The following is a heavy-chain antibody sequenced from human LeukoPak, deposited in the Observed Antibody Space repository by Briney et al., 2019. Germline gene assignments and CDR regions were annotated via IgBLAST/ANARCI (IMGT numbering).Heavy chain of an antibody. CDR2: ISSSSNTI. Sequence: GGSLRLSCAASGFTFSSYSMNWVRQAPGKGLEWVSCISSSSNTIYYADSVKGRFTISRDNSKNALYLKMNSLRAENTAVYYCARDSHYDIVTGLNYWRQGTLVTVSS. D-gene: IGHD3-9*01. CDR3: ARDSHYDIVTGLNY. J-gene: IGHJ4*02. V-gene: IGHV3-48*01. CDR1: GFTFSSYS.